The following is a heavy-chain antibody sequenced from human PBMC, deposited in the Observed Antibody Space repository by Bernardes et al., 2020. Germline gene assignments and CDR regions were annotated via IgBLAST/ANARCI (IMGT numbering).Heavy chain of an antibody. CDR1: GYTFTSYG. Sequence: SVKVSCKASGYTFTSYGISWVRQAPGQGLEWMGWISAYNGNTNYAQKLQGRVTMTTDTSTSTAYMELRSLRSDDTAVYYCARVRGPYGGYDCFVSGGDCVPYYFDYWGQGTLVTVSS. CDR2: ISAYNGNT. V-gene: IGHV1-18*01. J-gene: IGHJ4*02. CDR3: ARVRGPYGGYDCFVSGGDCVPYYFDY. D-gene: IGHD2-21*01.